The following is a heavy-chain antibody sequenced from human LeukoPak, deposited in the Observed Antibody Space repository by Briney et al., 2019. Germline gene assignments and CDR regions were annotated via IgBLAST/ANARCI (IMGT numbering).Heavy chain of an antibody. CDR1: GFTFSSYS. Sequence: GGSLRLSCAASGFTFSSYSMNWVRQAPGKGLEWVSYISYSGDTIYYADSVKGRFTVSRDNAKNSLYLQMNSLRAEDTAVYYCARLGIIAAAGSNDYWGQGTLVTVSS. CDR3: ARLGIIAAAGSNDY. D-gene: IGHD6-13*01. CDR2: ISYSGDTI. J-gene: IGHJ4*02. V-gene: IGHV3-48*04.